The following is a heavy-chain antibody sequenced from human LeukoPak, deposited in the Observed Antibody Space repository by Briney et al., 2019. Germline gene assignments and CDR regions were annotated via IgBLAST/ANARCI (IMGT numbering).Heavy chain of an antibody. Sequence: GGSLRLSCAASGFTFSSYAMSWVRQAPGKGLEWVSVISGSGGSTYYADSVKGRFTISRDNPKNTLYLQMNSLRAEDTAVYYCANTGPAETRFDYWGQGTLVTVSS. CDR2: ISGSGGST. CDR1: GFTFSSYA. CDR3: ANTGPAETRFDY. J-gene: IGHJ4*02. D-gene: IGHD1-14*01. V-gene: IGHV3-23*01.